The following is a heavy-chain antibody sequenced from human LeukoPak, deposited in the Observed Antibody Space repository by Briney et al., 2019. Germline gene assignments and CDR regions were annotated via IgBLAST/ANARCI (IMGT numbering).Heavy chain of an antibody. CDR2: INSGGSRT. J-gene: IGHJ4*02. Sequence: GGSLRLSCAASGFTFSDYWMHWVRPVPGKGLVWVSRINSGGSRTTYADSVKGRFTISTDNAKNTLYLQMDSLRAEDTGVYYCARSNQADDYWGQGTLVTVSS. CDR1: GFTFSDYW. CDR3: ARSNQADDY. D-gene: IGHD1-14*01. V-gene: IGHV3-74*01.